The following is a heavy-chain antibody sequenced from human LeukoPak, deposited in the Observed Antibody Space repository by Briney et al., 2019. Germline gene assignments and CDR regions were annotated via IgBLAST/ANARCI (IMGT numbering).Heavy chain of an antibody. D-gene: IGHD3-3*02. CDR3: ARVVAGLAALDV. J-gene: IGHJ3*01. V-gene: IGHV4-31*03. Sequence: SETLSLTCSVSGVSISSGGYYWSWLRQHPGKGLEWIGYIFFSGSTYYNPYLKSRVNISVDTSENHFSLKVTSVTAADTAVYYCARVVAGLAALDVWGQGTLVTVSS. CDR1: GVSISSGGYY. CDR2: IFFSGST.